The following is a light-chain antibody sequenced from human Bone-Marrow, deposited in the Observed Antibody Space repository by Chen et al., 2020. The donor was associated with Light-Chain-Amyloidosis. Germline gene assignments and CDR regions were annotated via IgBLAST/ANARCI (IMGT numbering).Light chain of an antibody. J-gene: IGKJ5*01. V-gene: IGKV1-12*01. CDR3: QQASTVPVT. Sequence: DIQMTQSPSSVSASVGDRVTITCRASPDIRALVAWFQQKPGKAPKLMIYAASKLQSGVPSRFSGSGFGTDFSHTISSLQPEDFGTYFCQQASTVPVTFVQGTRLE. CDR1: PDIRAL. CDR2: AAS.